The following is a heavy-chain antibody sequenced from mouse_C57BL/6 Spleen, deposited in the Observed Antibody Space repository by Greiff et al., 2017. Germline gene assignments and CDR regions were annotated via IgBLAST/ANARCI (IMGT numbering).Heavy chain of an antibody. J-gene: IGHJ3*01. V-gene: IGHV14-4*01. CDR2: IDPENGDT. CDR3: TTLNWDRSAY. Sequence: EVQLQQSGAELVRPGASVKLSCTASGFNIKDDYMHWVKQRPEQGLEWIGWIDPENGDTEYASKFQGKATITADTSSNTAYLQLSSLTSEDTAVYYCTTLNWDRSAYWGQGTLVTVSA. D-gene: IGHD4-1*01. CDR1: GFNIKDDY.